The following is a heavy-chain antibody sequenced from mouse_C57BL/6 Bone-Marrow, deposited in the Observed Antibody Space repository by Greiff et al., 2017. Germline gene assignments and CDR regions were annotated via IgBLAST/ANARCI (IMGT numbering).Heavy chain of an antibody. V-gene: IGHV5-16*01. D-gene: IGHD2-3*01. CDR1: GFTFSDYY. J-gene: IGHJ3*01. CDR2: INYDGSST. CDR3: AREGDGSRFAY. Sequence: EVKLQESEGGLVQPGSSMKLSCTASGFTFSDYYMAWVRQVPEKGLEWVANINYDGSSTYYLDSLKSRFIISRDNAKNILYLQMSSRKSEDTATYYCAREGDGSRFAYWGQGTLVTVSA.